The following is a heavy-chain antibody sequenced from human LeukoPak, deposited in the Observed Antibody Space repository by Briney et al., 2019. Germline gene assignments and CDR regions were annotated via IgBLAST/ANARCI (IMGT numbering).Heavy chain of an antibody. V-gene: IGHV4-59*01. J-gene: IGHJ4*02. Sequence: KPSETLSLTCTVSGGSISTYYWSWIRQPPRKGLEWIGYIYYSGSTNYNPSLKSRVTISVDTSKNQFSLKLSSVTAADTAVYYCARLTYSSTLSFDYWGQGTLVTVSS. CDR2: IYYSGST. D-gene: IGHD6-13*01. CDR1: GGSISTYY. CDR3: ARLTYSSTLSFDY.